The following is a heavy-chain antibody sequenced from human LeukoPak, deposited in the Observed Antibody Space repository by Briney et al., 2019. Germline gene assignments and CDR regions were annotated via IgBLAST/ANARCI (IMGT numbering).Heavy chain of an antibody. J-gene: IGHJ4*02. CDR2: INPNSGGT. Sequence: ASVKVSCKASGYTFTGYCMHWVRQAPGQGLEWMGRINPNSGGTNYAQKFQGRVTMTRDTSISTAYMELSRLRSDDTAVYYCASSRIAAARQGFDYWGQGTLVTVSS. CDR1: GYTFTGYC. V-gene: IGHV1-2*06. CDR3: ASSRIAAARQGFDY. D-gene: IGHD6-13*01.